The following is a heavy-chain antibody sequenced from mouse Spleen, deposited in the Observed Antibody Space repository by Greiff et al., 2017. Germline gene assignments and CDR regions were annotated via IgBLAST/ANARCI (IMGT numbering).Heavy chain of an antibody. J-gene: IGHJ3*01. V-gene: IGHV5-9*04. D-gene: IGHD2-14*01. CDR1: GFTFSSYA. Sequence: EVKLVESGGGLVKLGGSLKLSCAASGFTFSSYAMSWVRQTPEKRLEWVATISSGGGNTYYPDSVKGRFTISRDNAKNTLYLQMSSLKSEDTAMYYCARHEGPYYRYDKVFAYWGQGTLVTVSA. CDR2: ISSGGGNT. CDR3: ARHEGPYYRYDKVFAY.